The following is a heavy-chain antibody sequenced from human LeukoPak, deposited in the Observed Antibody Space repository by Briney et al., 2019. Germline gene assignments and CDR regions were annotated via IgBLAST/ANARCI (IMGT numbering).Heavy chain of an antibody. J-gene: IGHJ4*02. Sequence: GGSLRLSCEASGFTFSDHYMSWIRQAPGKGLEWIAYISSGGSPLYCLDSVKGRFTISRDNSKNTLYLQMNSLRAEDTAVYYCARDLIQVAGTSLDYWGQGTLVTVSS. CDR3: ARDLIQVAGTSLDY. CDR2: ISSGGSPL. D-gene: IGHD6-19*01. V-gene: IGHV3-11*04. CDR1: GFTFSDHY.